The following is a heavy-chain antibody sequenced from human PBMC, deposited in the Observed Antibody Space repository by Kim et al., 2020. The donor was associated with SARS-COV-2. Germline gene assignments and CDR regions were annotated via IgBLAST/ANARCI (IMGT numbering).Heavy chain of an antibody. CDR3: AKGGSGYYFDY. CDR2: T. V-gene: IGHV3-23*01. J-gene: IGHJ4*02. D-gene: IGHD3-22*01. Sequence: TYYADSVKGRFTISRDNSKNTLYLQMNSLRAEDTAVYYCAKGGSGYYFDYWGQGTLVTVSS.